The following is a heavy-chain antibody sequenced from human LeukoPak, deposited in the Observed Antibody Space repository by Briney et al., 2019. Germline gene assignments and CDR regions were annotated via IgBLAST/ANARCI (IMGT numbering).Heavy chain of an antibody. Sequence: ASVKVSCKASGYTFTIYARNWVRQAPGQGLEWMGWINTNTGNPTYAQGFTGRFVFSLDTSVSTAYLQISSLKAEDTAVYYCARGDSSSWFDVGDYWGQGTLVTVSS. CDR3: ARGDSSSWFDVGDY. V-gene: IGHV7-4-1*02. D-gene: IGHD6-13*01. CDR2: INTNTGNP. CDR1: GYTFTIYA. J-gene: IGHJ4*02.